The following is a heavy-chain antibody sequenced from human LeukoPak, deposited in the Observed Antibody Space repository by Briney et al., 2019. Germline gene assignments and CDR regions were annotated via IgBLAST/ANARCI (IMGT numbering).Heavy chain of an antibody. CDR3: AKSPPRLKIAVETPGDY. D-gene: IGHD6-19*01. J-gene: IGHJ4*02. CDR1: GGSISSGSYY. V-gene: IGHV4-61*02. Sequence: PSETLSLTCTVSGGSISSGSYYRSWIRQPAGKGLEWIGRIYTSGSTNYNPSLKSRVTISVDTSKNQFSLKLSSVTAADTAVYYCAKSPPRLKIAVETPGDYWGQGTLVTVSS. CDR2: IYTSGST.